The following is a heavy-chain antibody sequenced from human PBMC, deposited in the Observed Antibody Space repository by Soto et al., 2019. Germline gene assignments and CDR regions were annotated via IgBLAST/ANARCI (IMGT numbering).Heavy chain of an antibody. D-gene: IGHD6-13*01. V-gene: IGHV4-34*01. CDR2: INHSGST. J-gene: IGHJ4*02. CDR1: GGSFSGYY. CDR3: ATGIAAAGTNY. Sequence: SETLSLTCAVYGGSFSGYYWSWIRQPPGKGLEWIGEINHSGSTNYNPSLKSRVTISVDTSKNQFSLKLSSVTAADTAVYYCATGIAAAGTNYWGQGTLVTVSS.